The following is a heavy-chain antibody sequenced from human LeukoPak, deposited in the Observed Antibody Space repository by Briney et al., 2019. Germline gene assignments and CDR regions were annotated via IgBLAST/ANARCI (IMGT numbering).Heavy chain of an antibody. CDR1: GGSISSYY. D-gene: IGHD1-14*01. CDR2: IYDSGST. CDR3: ARLRSRTVFDY. V-gene: IGHV4-59*01. Sequence: SETLSLTCTVSGGSISSYYWSWIRQPPGKGLEWTGYIYDSGSTNYNPSLKSRVTISVDTSKNQFSLKVSSVTAADTAVYYCARLRSRTVFDYWGQGTLVTVSS. J-gene: IGHJ4*02.